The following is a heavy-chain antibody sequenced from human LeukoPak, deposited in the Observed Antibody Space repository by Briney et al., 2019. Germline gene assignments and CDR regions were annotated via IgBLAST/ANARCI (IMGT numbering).Heavy chain of an antibody. J-gene: IGHJ4*02. CDR1: RFTFSNYG. Sequence: GGSLRLSRAASRFTFSNYGMHWVRQAPGKGLEWVAVIWYDGSNKYYADSVKGRFTISRDNSKNTLYLQMNSLRAEDTAVYYCARGRGYDSGTYNYAFSDYWGQGTLVTVS. CDR3: ARGRGYDSGTYNYAFSDY. V-gene: IGHV3-33*01. CDR2: IWYDGSNK. D-gene: IGHD3-22*01.